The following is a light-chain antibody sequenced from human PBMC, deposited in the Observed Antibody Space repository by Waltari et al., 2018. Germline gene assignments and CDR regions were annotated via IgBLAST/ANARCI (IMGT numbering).Light chain of an antibody. CDR3: AAWDDSLKGWV. J-gene: IGLJ3*02. V-gene: IGLV1-44*01. CDR1: SSNIRTNP. CDR2: TNN. Sequence: QSVLTQPPSASGTPGRRVSISRSGVSSNIRTNPGNWHHHPPGTAPKLLMYTNNHRPSGVPDRFSGSKSGTSASLAISGLQLQDEADYYCAAWDDSLKGWVFGGGTKVTVL.